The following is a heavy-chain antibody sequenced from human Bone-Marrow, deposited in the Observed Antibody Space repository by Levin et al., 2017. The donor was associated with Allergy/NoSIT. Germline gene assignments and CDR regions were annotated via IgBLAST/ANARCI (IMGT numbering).Heavy chain of an antibody. CDR3: ARHRKLRTMVQGVNAFIDY. V-gene: IGHV5-10-1*01. CDR2: IDPSDSYT. CDR1: GYSFTSYW. D-gene: IGHD3-10*01. Sequence: GESLKISCKGSGYSFTSYWISWVRQMPGKGLEWMGRIDPSDSYTNYSPSFQGHVTISADKSISTAYLQWSSLKASDTAMYYCARHRKLRTMVQGVNAFIDYWGQGTLVTVSS. J-gene: IGHJ4*02.